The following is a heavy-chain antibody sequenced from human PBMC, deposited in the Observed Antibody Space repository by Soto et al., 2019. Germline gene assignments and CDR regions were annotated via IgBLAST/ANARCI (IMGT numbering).Heavy chain of an antibody. J-gene: IGHJ6*02. CDR1: GFTFGDYA. D-gene: IGHD3-22*01. V-gene: IGHV3-49*04. CDR2: IRSKAYGGTT. Sequence: SLRLSCTASGFTFGDYAMSWVRQAPGKGLEWVGFIRSKAYGGTTEYAASVKGRFTISRDNAKNSLYLHMNSLTAEDTAVYYCASTRPRDYQDASSYYSYYYGMDGWGQGTTVTVSS. CDR3: ASTRPRDYQDASSYYSYYYGMDG.